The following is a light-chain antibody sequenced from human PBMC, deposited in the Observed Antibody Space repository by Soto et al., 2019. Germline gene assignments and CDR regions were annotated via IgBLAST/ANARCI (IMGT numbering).Light chain of an antibody. CDR1: QSISTY. J-gene: IGKJ2*01. CDR3: QQSYTIPYT. CDR2: AAS. Sequence: DIQMTQSPSSLSTSVGDRVTITCRASQSISTYLNWHQQKPGKAPKLLIYAASTLQSGVPSRFSGSGSGTDFTLTISSLQPEDFATYHCQQSYTIPYTFGQGTKLEIK. V-gene: IGKV1-39*01.